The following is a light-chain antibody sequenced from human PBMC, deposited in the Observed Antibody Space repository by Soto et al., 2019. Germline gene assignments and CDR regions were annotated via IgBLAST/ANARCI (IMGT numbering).Light chain of an antibody. CDR1: SSDVGAYDF. Sequence: VLTQPASVSGSPGQSIAISCTGTSSDVGAYDFVSWYQQHPDKAPKLLIYEVSNRPSGVSDRFSGSKSVNTATLTISGLQAEDEADYYCSSHTTSNTRDFGTGTKVTVL. V-gene: IGLV2-14*03. J-gene: IGLJ1*01. CDR2: EVS. CDR3: SSHTTSNTRD.